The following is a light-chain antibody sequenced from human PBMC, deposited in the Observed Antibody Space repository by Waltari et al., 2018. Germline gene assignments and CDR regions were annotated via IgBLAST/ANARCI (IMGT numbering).Light chain of an antibody. CDR1: QTITTY. V-gene: IGKV1-39*01. CDR2: AAS. J-gene: IGKJ2*01. Sequence: DIQMTQSPSSLSASVGDRATITCRASQTITTYLSWYQQKPGKAPKLLIYAASSLLGGVPSRFSGSGSGTEFTLTINSLQPEDFATYYCQQTYSTPPNTFGQGTNLEIK. CDR3: QQTYSTPPNT.